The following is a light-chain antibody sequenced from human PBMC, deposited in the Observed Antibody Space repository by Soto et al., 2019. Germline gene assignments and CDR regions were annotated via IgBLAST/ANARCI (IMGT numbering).Light chain of an antibody. V-gene: IGLV1-47*01. CDR3: SSFAGTNSFV. Sequence: QSLLTQPPSASGTPGQGVTISCSGSTSNIGSNYVYWYQQLPGTAPKLLIYRNNQRPSGVPDRFSGSKSGTSASLAISGLRSDDEADYYCSSFAGTNSFVFGTGTKVTVL. J-gene: IGLJ1*01. CDR1: TSNIGSNY. CDR2: RNN.